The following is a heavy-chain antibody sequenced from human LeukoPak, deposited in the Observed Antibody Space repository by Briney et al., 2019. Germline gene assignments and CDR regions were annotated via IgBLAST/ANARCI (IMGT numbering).Heavy chain of an antibody. CDR3: ARLGVLAGAGSCDY. D-gene: IGHD6-13*01. V-gene: IGHV3-30-3*01. Sequence: GGSLRLSCAASGFTFSSYAMHWVRQAPGKGLEWVAVISYDGSNKYYADSVRGRFTISRDNAKNSLHLQMNNLRAEDTAVYFCARLGVLAGAGSCDYWGQGALVSVSS. J-gene: IGHJ4*02. CDR1: GFTFSSYA. CDR2: ISYDGSNK.